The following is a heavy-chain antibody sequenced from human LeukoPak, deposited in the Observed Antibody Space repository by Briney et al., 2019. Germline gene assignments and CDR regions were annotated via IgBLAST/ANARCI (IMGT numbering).Heavy chain of an antibody. Sequence: PGGSLRLSCAASGFTFDDYGMSWVRQAPGKGLEWVSAISGSGGSTYYADSVKGRFTISRDNSKNTLYLQMNSLRAEDTAVYYCAKDLELRFLEWLRPFDYWGQGTLVTVSS. CDR2: ISGSGGST. J-gene: IGHJ4*02. D-gene: IGHD3-3*01. V-gene: IGHV3-23*01. CDR1: GFTFDDYG. CDR3: AKDLELRFLEWLRPFDY.